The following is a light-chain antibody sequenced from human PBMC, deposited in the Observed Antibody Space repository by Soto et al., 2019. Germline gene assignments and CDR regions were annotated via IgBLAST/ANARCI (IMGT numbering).Light chain of an antibody. V-gene: IGKV1-39*01. CDR3: QQAISCPIT. Sequence: DIQMTLSPSSLCASVRDRVTITCRASQSISIYLNWYQQKPGKAPKLLIYAASSLQTGVPSRFSGSGSGTDFTLTISSLQPEDFGTYYCQQAISCPITFGQGTRLEIK. CDR1: QSISIY. CDR2: AAS. J-gene: IGKJ5*01.